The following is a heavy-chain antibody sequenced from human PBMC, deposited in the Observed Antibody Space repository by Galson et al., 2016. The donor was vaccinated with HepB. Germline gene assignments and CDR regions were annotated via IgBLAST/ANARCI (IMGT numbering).Heavy chain of an antibody. CDR3: ATQPSVGIPARRLPMS. J-gene: IGHJ4*02. V-gene: IGHV3-21*01. D-gene: IGHD2-2*01. Sequence: SLRLSCAASGFTFSNYSMNWVRQAPGKGLEWVSSISSRSSFIYYADSVKGRFTISRDNAKNSLYLQMNSLRAEDTAVYYCATQPSVGIPARRLPMSWGQGTRVTVSS. CDR2: ISSRSSFI. CDR1: GFTFSNYS.